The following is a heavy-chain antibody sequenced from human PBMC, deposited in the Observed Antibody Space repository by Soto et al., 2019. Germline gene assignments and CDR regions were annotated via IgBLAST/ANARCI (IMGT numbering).Heavy chain of an antibody. CDR3: AKDGPGYEPWNYYYYGMDV. CDR2: ISYDGSNK. CDR1: GFTFSSYG. J-gene: IGHJ6*02. Sequence: GGSLRLSCAASGFTFSSYGMHWVRQAPGKGLEWVAVISYDGSNKYYADSVKGRFTISRDNSKNTLYLQMNSLRAEDTAVYYCAKDGPGYEPWNYYYYGMDVWGQGTTVTAP. D-gene: IGHD2-15*01. V-gene: IGHV3-30*18.